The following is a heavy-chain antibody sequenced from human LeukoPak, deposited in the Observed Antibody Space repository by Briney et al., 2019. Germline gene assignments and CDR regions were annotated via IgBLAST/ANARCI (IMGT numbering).Heavy chain of an antibody. D-gene: IGHD3-16*02. Sequence: NPGGSPRLSCTASGFTFSRYNMNWVRQAPGKGLEWVSSISPSGTYIYSADSLKGRFTISRDNAKNSLYLQMNSLRAEDTAVYYCASGRQAYYDYVWGSYRHDYWGQGTLVTVSS. CDR3: ASGRQAYYDYVWGSYRHDY. CDR1: GFTFSRYN. CDR2: ISPSGTYI. J-gene: IGHJ4*02. V-gene: IGHV3-21*01.